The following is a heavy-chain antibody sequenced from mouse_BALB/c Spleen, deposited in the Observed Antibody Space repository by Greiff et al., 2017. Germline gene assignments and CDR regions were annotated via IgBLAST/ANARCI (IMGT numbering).Heavy chain of an antibody. D-gene: IGHD2-10*02. CDR2: INPSNGGT. CDR1: GYTFTSYY. J-gene: IGHJ4*01. CDR3: TRRYGNYYAMDY. V-gene: IGHV1S81*02. Sequence: QVQLQQPGAELVKPGASVKLSCKASGYTFTSYYMYWVKQRPGQGLEWIGGINPSNGGTNFNEKFKSKATLTVDKSSSTAYMQLSSLTSEDSAVYYCTRRYGNYYAMDYWGQGTSVTVSS.